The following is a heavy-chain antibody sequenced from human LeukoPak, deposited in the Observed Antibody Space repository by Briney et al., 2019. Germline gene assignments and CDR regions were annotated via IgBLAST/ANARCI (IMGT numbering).Heavy chain of an antibody. CDR3: AKVRGLFSVVVVITHISGYYFDY. Sequence: GGSLRLSCAASGFTFSSYAMSWVRQAPGKGLEWVSAISGSGGSTYYADSVEGRFTISRDNSKNTLYLQMNSLRAEDTAVYYCAKVRGLFSVVVVITHISGYYFDYWGQGTLVTVSS. CDR1: GFTFSSYA. J-gene: IGHJ4*02. D-gene: IGHD3-22*01. V-gene: IGHV3-23*01. CDR2: ISGSGGST.